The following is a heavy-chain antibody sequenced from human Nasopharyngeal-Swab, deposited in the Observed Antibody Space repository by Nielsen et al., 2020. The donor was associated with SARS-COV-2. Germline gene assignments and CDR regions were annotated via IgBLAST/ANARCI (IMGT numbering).Heavy chain of an antibody. CDR1: GAFISGNH. J-gene: IGHJ4*02. V-gene: IGHV4-59*01. CDR2: GSFSEIT. CDR3: AREEYYYDSSGNYYKAFDN. Sequence: GSLSLSCIVSGAFISGNHCSWIRHPQGQGLGWIGYGSFSEITTYNPSLNSRVTISADSSKNQFSLELGSVTAADTAVYYCAREEYYYDSSGNYYKAFDNWGQGTLVSVSS. D-gene: IGHD3-22*01.